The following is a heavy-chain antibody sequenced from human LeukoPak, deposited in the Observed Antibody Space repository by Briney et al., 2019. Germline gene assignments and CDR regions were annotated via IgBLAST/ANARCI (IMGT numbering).Heavy chain of an antibody. CDR2: ISYDGSNK. CDR1: GFTFSSYA. J-gene: IGHJ3*02. Sequence: PGGSLRLSCAASGFTFSSYAMHWVRQAPGKGLEWVAVISYDGSNKYYADSVKGRFTISRDNAKNSLYLQMNSLRAEDTAVYYCARPLSGYCSSTSCYRKSHAFDIWGQGTMVTVSS. CDR3: ARPLSGYCSSTSCYRKSHAFDI. D-gene: IGHD2-2*01. V-gene: IGHV3-30-3*01.